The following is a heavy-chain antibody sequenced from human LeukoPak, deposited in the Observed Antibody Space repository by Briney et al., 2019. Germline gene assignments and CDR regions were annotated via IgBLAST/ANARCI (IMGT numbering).Heavy chain of an antibody. V-gene: IGHV3-11*01. J-gene: IGHJ5*02. Sequence: PGGSLRLSCAASGFTLSDYYMSWVRQAPGTGLEWVSYISSSGNMIYYADSVKGRFTISRDNAKNSLYLQMNNLRAEDTAVYYCARGKNWIAQPFDPWGQGTLDTVSS. D-gene: IGHD1-1*01. CDR1: GFTLSDYY. CDR2: ISSSGNMI. CDR3: ARGKNWIAQPFDP.